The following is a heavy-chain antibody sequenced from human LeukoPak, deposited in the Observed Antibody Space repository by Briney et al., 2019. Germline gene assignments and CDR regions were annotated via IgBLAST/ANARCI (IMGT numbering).Heavy chain of an antibody. CDR2: IYISGST. D-gene: IGHD1-1*01. V-gene: IGHV4-4*07. CDR1: GGSVTSYY. CDR3: ARDRGTWNDDGFDY. J-gene: IGHJ4*02. Sequence: SETLSLTCTVSGGSVTSYYWNWIRQPAGKGLEWIGRIYISGSTNYNPSLKSRVTMSVDTSKNQFSLKLSSVTAADTAVYYCARDRGTWNDDGFDYWGQGTLVTVSS.